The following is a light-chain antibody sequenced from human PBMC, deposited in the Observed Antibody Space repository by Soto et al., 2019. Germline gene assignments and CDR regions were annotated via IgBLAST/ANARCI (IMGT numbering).Light chain of an antibody. Sequence: EIVMTQSPDTLSVSPGERATLSCRASQSVNRNLAWYQQKPGQVPRLLIYGASTRAPGVPDRFSGSGSGTEFTLTISSLQSEDFAVYYCQQHNHWYTFGQGTKLEIK. J-gene: IGKJ2*01. CDR1: QSVNRN. V-gene: IGKV3-15*01. CDR2: GAS. CDR3: QQHNHWYT.